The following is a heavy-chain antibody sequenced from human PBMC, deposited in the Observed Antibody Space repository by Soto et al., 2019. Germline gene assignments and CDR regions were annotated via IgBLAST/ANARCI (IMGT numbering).Heavy chain of an antibody. J-gene: IGHJ3*02. Sequence: GGSLRLSCAASGFTVSSNYMNWVRQAPGKGLEWVSVIYSGGSTYYADPVKGRFTISRDNSKNTLYLQMNSLRAEDTAVYYCARDRDYYGSGSYYRSHAFDIWGQGTMVTVSS. CDR2: IYSGGST. CDR3: ARDRDYYGSGSYYRSHAFDI. D-gene: IGHD3-10*01. V-gene: IGHV3-53*01. CDR1: GFTVSSNY.